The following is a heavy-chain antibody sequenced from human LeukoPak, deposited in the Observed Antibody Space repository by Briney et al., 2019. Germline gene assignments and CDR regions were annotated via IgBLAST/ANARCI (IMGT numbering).Heavy chain of an antibody. CDR2: IDGTSTNI. V-gene: IGHV3-21*01. CDR1: GFTFWAYR. Sequence: PGGSLRLSCAASGFTFWAYRMNWVRQAPGKGMEWVSSIDGTSTNIYYADSVKGRFTISRDNAKNSVYPQMSSLRAEDTAVYYCARETPRRGETRDGYRWGQGTVVTVSS. J-gene: IGHJ4*02. CDR3: ARETPRRGETRDGYR. D-gene: IGHD5-24*01.